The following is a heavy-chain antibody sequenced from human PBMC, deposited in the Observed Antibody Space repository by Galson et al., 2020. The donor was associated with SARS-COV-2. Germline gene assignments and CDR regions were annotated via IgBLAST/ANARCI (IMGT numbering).Heavy chain of an antibody. J-gene: IGHJ6*02. D-gene: IGHD2-2*01. Sequence: ETSETLSLTCAVYVGSFSGFSWRWVRQSPGKGLEWIGAINHSGSDNYNPSLKSRVTISVDTSNNQFSLKLTSVTAAETGVYFCARGRIGVVPAPILGLGPYYEYYAMDVWGQGTTITVSS. CDR3: ARGRIGVVPAPILGLGPYYEYYAMDV. CDR1: VGSFSGFS. CDR2: INHSGSD. V-gene: IGHV4-34*01.